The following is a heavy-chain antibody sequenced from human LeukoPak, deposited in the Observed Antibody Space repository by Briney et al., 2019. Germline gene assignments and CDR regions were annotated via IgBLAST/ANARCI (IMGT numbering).Heavy chain of an antibody. Sequence: SETLSLTCTVSGGSVSSGSYYWSWIRQPPGKGLEWIGYIYYSGSTNYNPSLKSRVTISVDTSKNQFSLKLSSVTAADTAVYYCAATLGPNYDILTGLDAFDIWGQGTMVTVSS. D-gene: IGHD3-9*01. CDR1: GGSVSSGSYY. V-gene: IGHV4-61*01. CDR3: AATLGPNYDILTGLDAFDI. CDR2: IYYSGST. J-gene: IGHJ3*02.